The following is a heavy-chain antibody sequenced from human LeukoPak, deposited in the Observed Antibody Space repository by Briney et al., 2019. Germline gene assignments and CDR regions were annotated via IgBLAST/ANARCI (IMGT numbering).Heavy chain of an antibody. CDR2: IYYSGST. V-gene: IGHV4-59*01. D-gene: IGHD6-19*01. Sequence: SETLSLTGTVSGGSISSYYWSWIRQPPGKGLEWIGYIYYSGSTNYNPSLKSRVTISVDTSKNQFSLKLSSVTAADTAVYYCARGLEIAVAFFDYWGQGTLVTVSS. J-gene: IGHJ4*02. CDR1: GGSISSYY. CDR3: ARGLEIAVAFFDY.